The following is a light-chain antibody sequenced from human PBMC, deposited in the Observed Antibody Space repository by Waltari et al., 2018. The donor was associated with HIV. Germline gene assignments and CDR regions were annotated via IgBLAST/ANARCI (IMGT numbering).Light chain of an antibody. Sequence: QSVLTQPPSKSGTPGQRVTISCSGRSSNIGSNTVSWFQQFPGKAPKVLIYGKNQRPSGVPDRFSGSKSGTSASLAIGGLQSEDEADYYCASWDDSLNGPVFGGGTTLTVL. CDR2: GKN. CDR1: SSNIGSNT. CDR3: ASWDDSLNGPV. V-gene: IGLV1-44*01. J-gene: IGLJ2*01.